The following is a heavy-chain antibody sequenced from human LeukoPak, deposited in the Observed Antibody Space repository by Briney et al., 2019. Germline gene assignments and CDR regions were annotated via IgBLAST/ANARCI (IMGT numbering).Heavy chain of an antibody. D-gene: IGHD6-13*01. CDR3: ARAGYSSTPWTYGVDV. J-gene: IGHJ6*02. V-gene: IGHV3-33*01. Sequence: PGGSLRLSCAASGFTFSGNGMHWVRQAPGKGLEWVAVIWYDGSNKYYTDSVKGRFTISRDNSKNTLYLQMNSLRAEDTAVYYCARAGYSSTPWTYGVDVWGQGTTVTVSS. CDR2: IWYDGSNK. CDR1: GFTFSGNG.